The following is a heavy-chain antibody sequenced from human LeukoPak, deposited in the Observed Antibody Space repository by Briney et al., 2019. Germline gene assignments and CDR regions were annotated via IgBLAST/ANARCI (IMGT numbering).Heavy chain of an antibody. V-gene: IGHV3-23*01. CDR3: ARRSRTETSFTGFDY. J-gene: IGHJ4*02. CDR2: ISGSGDTT. CDR1: GFTFSSYA. Sequence: GGSLRLSCAASGFTFSSYAMSWVRQAPGKGLRWVSSISGSGDTTYYAVSVKGRFTISRDNSKNTLYLQMNSLRADDTALYYCARRSRTETSFTGFDYWGQGSLVTVSS. D-gene: IGHD2/OR15-2a*01.